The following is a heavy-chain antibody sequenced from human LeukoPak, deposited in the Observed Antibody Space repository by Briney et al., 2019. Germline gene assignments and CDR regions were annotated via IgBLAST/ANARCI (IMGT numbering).Heavy chain of an antibody. Sequence: GASVKVSCKASGYTFTNCFIHWVRQAPGQGLEWMGWINPNNGDTASAQNFQGRVTLTSDTSTRTAYMELRRLRYDDTAVYYCARGEVAMADWGQGARVTVSS. D-gene: IGHD5-12*01. CDR1: GYTFTNCF. J-gene: IGHJ4*02. CDR3: ARGEVAMAD. V-gene: IGHV1-2*02. CDR2: INPNNGDT.